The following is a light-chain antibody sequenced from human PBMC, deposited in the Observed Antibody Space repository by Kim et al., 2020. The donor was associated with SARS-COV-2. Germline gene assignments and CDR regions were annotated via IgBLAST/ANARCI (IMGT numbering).Light chain of an antibody. V-gene: IGLV1-40*01. CDR1: SSNIGAGYD. CDR3: QSYDSSLSGWV. Sequence: QRVTISCTGSSSNIGAGYDVLWYQQLPGTAPKLLIYGNNNRPSGVPDRFSGSKSGTSASLAITGLQAEDEADYYCQSYDSSLSGWVFGGGTQLTVL. J-gene: IGLJ3*02. CDR2: GNN.